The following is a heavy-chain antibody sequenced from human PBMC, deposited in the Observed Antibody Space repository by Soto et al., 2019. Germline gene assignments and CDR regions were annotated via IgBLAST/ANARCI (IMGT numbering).Heavy chain of an antibody. V-gene: IGHV4-59*08. CDR3: ARLDTDLYYYYMDV. CDR2: IYYSGST. J-gene: IGHJ6*03. Sequence: QVQLQESGPGLVKPSETLSLTCTVSGGSISSYYWSWIRQPPGKGLEWIGYIYYSGSTNYNTSLKSRVTISVDTSKNQFSLKLSSVTAADTAVYYCARLDTDLYYYYMDVWGKGTTVTVSS. D-gene: IGHD5-18*01. CDR1: GGSISSYY.